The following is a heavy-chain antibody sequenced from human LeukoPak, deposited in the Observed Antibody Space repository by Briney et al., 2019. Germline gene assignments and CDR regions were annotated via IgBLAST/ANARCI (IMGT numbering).Heavy chain of an antibody. CDR2: INPSGDST. J-gene: IGHJ4*02. CDR3: ASVLYCGADCYSGRYFFDY. D-gene: IGHD2-21*02. V-gene: IGHV1-46*01. CDR1: GYTFTSYD. Sequence: VASLKVSCKASGYTFTSYDMHWVRQAPGQGLEWMRIINPSGDSTSYAQKFQGRVTMTRDTSTSTVYMELSSLRSEDTAVYYCASVLYCGADCYSGRYFFDYWGQGTLVTVSS.